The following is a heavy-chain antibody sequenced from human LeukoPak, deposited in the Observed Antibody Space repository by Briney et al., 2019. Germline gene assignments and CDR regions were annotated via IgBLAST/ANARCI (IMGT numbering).Heavy chain of an antibody. CDR3: ARYGFSAVWQGGWHAFDI. J-gene: IGHJ3*02. D-gene: IGHD2-15*01. V-gene: IGHV1-46*01. CDR2: INPTTGDT. CDR1: GYTFTNYY. Sequence: ASVKVSCKASGYTFTNYYMHWVHQPPGQGLEWMGIINPTTGDTTYAQKFQGRLIMTRDMSTSTVYMELSSLTSEDTAVFYCARYGFSAVWQGGWHAFDIWGQGTVVTVSS.